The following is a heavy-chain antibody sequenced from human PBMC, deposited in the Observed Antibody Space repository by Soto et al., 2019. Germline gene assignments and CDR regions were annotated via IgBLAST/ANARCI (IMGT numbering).Heavy chain of an antibody. V-gene: IGHV4-59*01. J-gene: IGHJ4*02. CDR2: IYYSGST. Sequence: QVQLQESGPGLVKPSETLSLTCTVSGGSISSYYWSWIRQPPGKGLEWIGYIYYSGSTNYNPSLKSRVTISVDTTKNQFSLKVSSVNGADTAVYYCARDYDSSGYFDYWGQGTLVTVSS. D-gene: IGHD3-22*01. CDR1: GGSISSYY. CDR3: ARDYDSSGYFDY.